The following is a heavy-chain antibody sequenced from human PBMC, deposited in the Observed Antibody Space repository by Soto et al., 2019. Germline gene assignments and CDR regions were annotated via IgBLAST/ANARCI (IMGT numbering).Heavy chain of an antibody. CDR2: ISYDGSNK. J-gene: IGHJ4*02. D-gene: IGHD6-19*01. CDR1: GFTFSSYA. CDR3: ARDQGTKYSSGWYYFDY. Sequence: GGSLRLSCAASGFTFSSYAMHWVRQAPGKGLEWVAVISYDGSNKYYADSVKGRFTISRDNSKNTLYLQMNSLRAEDTAVYYCARDQGTKYSSGWYYFDYWGQGTLVTVYS. V-gene: IGHV3-30-3*01.